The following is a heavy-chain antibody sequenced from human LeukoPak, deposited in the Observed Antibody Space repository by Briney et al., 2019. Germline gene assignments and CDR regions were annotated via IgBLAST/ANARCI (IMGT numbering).Heavy chain of an antibody. CDR1: GFTFSSYS. J-gene: IGHJ6*02. CDR2: ISSSSSYI. V-gene: IGHV3-21*01. D-gene: IGHD2-2*01. CDR3: ARTPGYCSSTSCSYYYGMDV. Sequence: GGSLRLSCAASGFTFSSYSMNWVRQAPGKGLEWVSSISSSSSYIYYADSVKGRFTISRDNAKNSLYLQMNSLRAEDTAVYYCARTPGYCSSTSCSYYYGMDVWGQGTTVTVSS.